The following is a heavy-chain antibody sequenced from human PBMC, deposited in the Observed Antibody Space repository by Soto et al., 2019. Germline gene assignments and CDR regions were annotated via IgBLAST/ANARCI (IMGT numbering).Heavy chain of an antibody. V-gene: IGHV4-4*07. CDR3: ARERVTVTPGDYYNYYGMTG. CDR1: GGSINNYY. D-gene: IGHD1-1*01. Sequence: SGTLSLTCSVSGGSINNYYWSWVRQAAGTGLEWIGRIYTSENTNYNPSLTSRVTMSVDTSKNQFSLKLSSVTAADTAVYYCARERVTVTPGDYYNYYGMTGWGHGTKVTVSS. J-gene: IGHJ6*02. CDR2: IYTSENT.